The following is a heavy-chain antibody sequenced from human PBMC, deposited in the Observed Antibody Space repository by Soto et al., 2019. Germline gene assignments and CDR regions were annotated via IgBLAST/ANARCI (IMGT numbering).Heavy chain of an antibody. CDR2: ISYDGSNK. CDR3: AKDYYYYSFHY. V-gene: IGHV3-30*18. Sequence: QVHLVESGGGVVQPGRSLRLSCAASGFTFSSYAMHWVRQAPGKGLEWVALISYDGSNKSYAESVKGRFTISRDNSNNTLYLQMNSLRTEDTAIYYCAKDYYYYSFHYWGQGTLVTVSS. J-gene: IGHJ4*02. D-gene: IGHD3-10*01. CDR1: GFTFSSYA.